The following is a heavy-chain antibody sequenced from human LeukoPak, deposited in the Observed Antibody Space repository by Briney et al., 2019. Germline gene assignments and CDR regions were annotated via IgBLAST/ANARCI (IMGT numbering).Heavy chain of an antibody. CDR3: RGGRSGSYRDY. D-gene: IGHD1-26*01. CDR1: GYSISSGYY. CDR2: IYHSGST. V-gene: IGHV4-38-2*02. Sequence: PSETLSLTCTVSGYSISSGYYWGWIRQPPGKGLEWIGSIYHSGSTYYNPSLKSRVTISVDTSKNQFSLKLSSVTAADAAVYYCRGGRSGSYRDYWGQGTLVTVSS. J-gene: IGHJ4*02.